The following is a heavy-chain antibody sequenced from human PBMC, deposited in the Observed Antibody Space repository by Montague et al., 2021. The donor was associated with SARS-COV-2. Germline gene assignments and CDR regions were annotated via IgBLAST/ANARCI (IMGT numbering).Heavy chain of an antibody. V-gene: IGHV4-34*01. CDR1: GGSFSGYY. CDR3: ARGYDYVWGSYRYLHWFDP. Sequence: SETLSLICAVYGGSFSGYYWSWIRQPPGKGLEWIGEFNHSGSTNYNPSLKSRVTISVDTSKNQFSLKLSSVTAAETAVYYCARGYDYVWGSYRYLHWFDPWGQGTLVTVSS. D-gene: IGHD3-16*02. J-gene: IGHJ5*02. CDR2: FNHSGST.